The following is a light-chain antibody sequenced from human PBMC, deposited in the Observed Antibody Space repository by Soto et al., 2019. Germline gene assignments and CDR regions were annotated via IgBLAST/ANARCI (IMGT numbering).Light chain of an antibody. Sequence: EIVMTQAAATLSKNPGDRATLSCRASHSVDSRLAWYQQKPGQSPRLLIYDASTRATGLPARFSGSGSGTEFTLTISSLQSEDIAVYYCQHYTNWPLTFGGGTKV. CDR1: HSVDSR. CDR3: QHYTNWPLT. V-gene: IGKV3-15*01. CDR2: DAS. J-gene: IGKJ4*01.